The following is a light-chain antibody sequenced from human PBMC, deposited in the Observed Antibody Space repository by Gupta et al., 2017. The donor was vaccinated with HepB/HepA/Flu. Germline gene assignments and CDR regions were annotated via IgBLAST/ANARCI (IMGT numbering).Light chain of an antibody. CDR3: SAWDDNLKAPNVV. CDR2: RND. V-gene: IGLV1-47*01. CDR1: NSNIGSNY. J-gene: IGLJ3*02. Sequence: QSVLTQPPSVSETPGQIVTISCSGSNSNIGSNYVYWYQQFSGTAPTLLILRNDERPSGVPDRFSGSKSGAEASLTISGRRYEDEADDYYSAWDDNLKAPNVVFGGGTKLTVL.